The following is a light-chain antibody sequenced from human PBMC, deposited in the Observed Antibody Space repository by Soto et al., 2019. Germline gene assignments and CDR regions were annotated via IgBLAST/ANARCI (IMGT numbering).Light chain of an antibody. J-gene: IGLJ3*02. CDR1: SSNIGAGYD. Sequence: QSVLTQPPSVSGAPGQRVTISCTGSSSNIGAGYDVHWYQQVQGTAPKLLIYGNSNRPSGVPDRFSGSKSGTSASLAITGLQSEDEANYYCQSYDSSLSGWVFGGGTKLTVL. CDR2: GNS. V-gene: IGLV1-40*01. CDR3: QSYDSSLSGWV.